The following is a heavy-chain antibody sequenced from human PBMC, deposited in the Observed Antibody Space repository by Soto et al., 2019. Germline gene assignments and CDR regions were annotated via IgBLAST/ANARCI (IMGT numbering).Heavy chain of an antibody. CDR1: GFTFSSYE. Sequence: GGSLRLSCAASGFTFSSYEMNWVRQAPGKGLEWVSYISSSGSTIYYADSVKGRFTISRDDAKNSLYLQMNSLRAEDTAVYYCSRDGYTPIDSFDIWGQGTMVTVSS. D-gene: IGHD6-13*01. CDR3: SRDGYTPIDSFDI. CDR2: ISSSGSTI. J-gene: IGHJ3*02. V-gene: IGHV3-48*03.